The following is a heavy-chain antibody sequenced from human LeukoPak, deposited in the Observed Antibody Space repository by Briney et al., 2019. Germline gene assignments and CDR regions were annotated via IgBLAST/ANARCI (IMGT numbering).Heavy chain of an antibody. V-gene: IGHV3-7*01. CDR3: ARAVDVADY. CDR1: GFTFSSYE. CDR2: IKEDGSAK. J-gene: IGHJ4*02. D-gene: IGHD3-10*02. Sequence: PGGSLRLSCAASGFTFSSYEMNWVRQAPGKGLEWVANIKEDGSAKFYADSVKGRFTISRDNAKNSVFLQMNSLTHDDTAVYYCARAVDVADYWGQGTLVTVSS.